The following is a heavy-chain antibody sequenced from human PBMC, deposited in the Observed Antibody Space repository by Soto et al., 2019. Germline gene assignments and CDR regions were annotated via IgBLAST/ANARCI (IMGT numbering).Heavy chain of an antibody. Sequence: QITLKESGPTLVKPTQTLTLTCTFSGFSLSTSGVGVGWIRQPPGKALEWLALIYWDDDKRYSPSLKSRLTLTMYTHKNQTVLTMTYMDAVDTATYYCAHDDVAAKWFAELAAFDLWGQGTMVTVSS. J-gene: IGHJ3*01. D-gene: IGHD3-10*01. CDR3: AHDDVAAKWFAELAAFDL. CDR2: IYWDDDK. V-gene: IGHV2-5*02. CDR1: GFSLSTSGVG.